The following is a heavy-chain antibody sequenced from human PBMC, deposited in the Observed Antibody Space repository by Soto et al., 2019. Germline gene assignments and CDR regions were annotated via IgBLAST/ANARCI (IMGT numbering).Heavy chain of an antibody. CDR2: IYYSGST. Sequence: QVQLQESGPGLVKPSETLSLTCTVSGGSISSYYWSWIRQPPGKGLEWIGYIYYSGSTNYNPSLKSRVTISVDTSKNQFSLKLSSVTAADTAVYYCARGFAQGYYYYYGMDVWGQGTTVTVSS. D-gene: IGHD3-10*01. V-gene: IGHV4-59*01. J-gene: IGHJ6*02. CDR1: GGSISSYY. CDR3: ARGFAQGYYYYYGMDV.